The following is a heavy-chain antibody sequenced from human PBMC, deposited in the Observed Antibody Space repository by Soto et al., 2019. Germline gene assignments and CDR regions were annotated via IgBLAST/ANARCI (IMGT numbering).Heavy chain of an antibody. CDR2: IYHSWST. CDR1: GGSISSSNW. CDR3: ARDRRGSGYYFTFDY. V-gene: IGHV4-4*02. Sequence: PSETLSLACAVSGGSISSSNWWSCVRQPPGKGLEWIGEIYHSWSTNYNPSLKSRVTISVDKSKNQFSLKLSSVTAADTAVYYCARDRRGSGYYFTFDYWGQGTLVTVSS. D-gene: IGHD3-22*01. J-gene: IGHJ4*02.